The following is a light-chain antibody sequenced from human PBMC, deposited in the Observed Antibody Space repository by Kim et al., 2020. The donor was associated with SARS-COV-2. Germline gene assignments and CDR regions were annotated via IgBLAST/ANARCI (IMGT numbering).Light chain of an antibody. J-gene: IGKJ2*01. CDR2: DAS. Sequence: TLSQTPGQRASLSCRASQCVSSYLTWYQQNPGQAPRLLIYDASSRATGIPDRFSGNGSGTDFTLTISNLDPEYFTVYYCQQRYTFGQGTKLEI. CDR1: QCVSSY. V-gene: IGKV3-11*01. CDR3: QQRYT.